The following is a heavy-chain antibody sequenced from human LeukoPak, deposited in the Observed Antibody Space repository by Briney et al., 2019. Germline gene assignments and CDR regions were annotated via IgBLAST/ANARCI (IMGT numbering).Heavy chain of an antibody. V-gene: IGHV3-7*01. CDR3: ARDGNRYGSGSYQDFDY. J-gene: IGHJ4*02. CDR2: IKQDGSEK. D-gene: IGHD3-10*01. CDR1: GFTFSSYW. Sequence: PGGSLRLSCAASGFTFSSYWMSWVRQAPGKGLEWVANIKQDGSEKYYVDSVKGRFTISRDNAKNSLYLQMNSLRAEDTAVYYCARDGNRYGSGSYQDFDYWGQGTLVTVSS.